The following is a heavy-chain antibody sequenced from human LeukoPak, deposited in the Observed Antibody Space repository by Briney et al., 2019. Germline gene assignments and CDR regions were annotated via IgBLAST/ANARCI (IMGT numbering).Heavy chain of an antibody. CDR1: GGSISSGSYY. V-gene: IGHV4-61*02. CDR2: IYTSGST. Sequence: PSETLSLTCTVSGGSISSGSYYWSWIRQPAGKGLEWIGRIYTSGSTNYNPSLKSRASISVDTSKKQFSLKLSSVTAADTAVYYCVRNDYGDNPAPYWGQGTHVTVSS. J-gene: IGHJ4*02. CDR3: VRNDYGDNPAPY. D-gene: IGHD4-23*01.